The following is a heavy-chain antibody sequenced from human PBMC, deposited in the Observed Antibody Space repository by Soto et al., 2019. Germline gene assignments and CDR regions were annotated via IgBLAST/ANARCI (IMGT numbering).Heavy chain of an antibody. J-gene: IGHJ6*02. CDR1: GFTFSGSA. CDR2: IRSKANSYAT. CDR3: TRSSSWYVGGMDV. V-gene: IGHV3-73*01. D-gene: IGHD6-13*01. Sequence: GGSLRLSCAASGFTFSGSAMHWIRQASGKWLEWVGRIRSKANSYATAYAASVKGRFTISRDDSKNTAYLQMNSLKTEDTAVYYCTRSSSWYVGGMDVWGQGXTVTVSS.